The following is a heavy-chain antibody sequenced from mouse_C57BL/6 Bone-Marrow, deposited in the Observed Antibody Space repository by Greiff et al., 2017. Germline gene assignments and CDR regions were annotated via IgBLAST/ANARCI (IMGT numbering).Heavy chain of an antibody. J-gene: IGHJ3*01. CDR1: GFNIKDDY. CDR2: IDPENGDT. CDR3: AIWFAY. Sequence: VQLKQSGAELVRPGASVKLSCTASGFNIKDDYMHWVKQRPEQGLEWIGWIDPENGDTEYASKFQGTATITSATSSNTAYLQLSSLTSEDTAIYYCAIWFAYWGQGTLVTVSA. V-gene: IGHV14-4*01.